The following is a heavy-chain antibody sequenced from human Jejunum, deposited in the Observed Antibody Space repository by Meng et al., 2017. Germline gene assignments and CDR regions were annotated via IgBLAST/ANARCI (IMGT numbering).Heavy chain of an antibody. J-gene: IGHJ4*02. V-gene: IGHV1-18*01. D-gene: IGHD1-26*01. CDR1: GYTFTSYG. CDR3: ARDYSGTSYRYSDY. CDR2: ISVYHGNT. Sequence: QVQLVQYGAEVKNPGASVKVSCKTSGYTFTSYGISWVRQAPGQGLEWMGWISVYHGNTNYAQKLQGRVTMTTDTSTSTAYMELRSLRSDDTAVYFCARDYSGTSYRYSDYWGQGTLVTVSS.